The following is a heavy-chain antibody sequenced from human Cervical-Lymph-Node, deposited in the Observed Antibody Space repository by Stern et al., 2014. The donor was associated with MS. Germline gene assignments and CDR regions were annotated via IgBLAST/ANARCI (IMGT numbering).Heavy chain of an antibody. J-gene: IGHJ3*02. D-gene: IGHD2-15*01. CDR3: ARDVGYCSGGSCGDAFDI. Sequence: QVQLVQSGAEVKKPGASVKVSCKASGYTFTSYAMHWVRQAPGQRLEWMGWINAGNGNTKYSQKFQGRVTITRDTSASTAYMELSSLRSEDTAVYYCARDVGYCSGGSCGDAFDIWGQGTMVTVSS. CDR2: INAGNGNT. V-gene: IGHV1-3*01. CDR1: GYTFTSYA.